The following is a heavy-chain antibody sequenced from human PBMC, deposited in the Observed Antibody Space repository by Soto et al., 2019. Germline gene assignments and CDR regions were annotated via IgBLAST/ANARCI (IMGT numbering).Heavy chain of an antibody. D-gene: IGHD3-22*01. V-gene: IGHV3-33*01. Sequence: QVQLVESGGGVVQPGRSLRLSCAASGFTFSNYGMHWVRQAPGKGLQWVAVIWYDGSNEYYADSVKGRFTISRDNSKNTLYLQMNGLRAEDTGVYYCTRDFYYDSSGYYRDDAFDIWGQGTMVIVSS. J-gene: IGHJ3*02. CDR1: GFTFSNYG. CDR2: IWYDGSNE. CDR3: TRDFYYDSSGYYRDDAFDI.